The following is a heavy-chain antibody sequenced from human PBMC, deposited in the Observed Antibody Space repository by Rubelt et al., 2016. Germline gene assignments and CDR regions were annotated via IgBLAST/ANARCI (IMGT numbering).Heavy chain of an antibody. V-gene: IGHV3-23*01. D-gene: IGHD2/OR15-2a*01. CDR3: AKVKNILTRNNFDY. CDR1: GFTFSSYA. Sequence: EVQLLESGGGLVQPGGSLRVSCAASGFTFSSYAMSWVRQAPGKGLEWVSVISGSGSNTFHADVVKGWFIMSRENAKNTLYLQMRSLRAEDTAVYYCAKVKNILTRNNFDYWGQGTLVTVSS. CDR2: ISGSGSNT. J-gene: IGHJ4*02.